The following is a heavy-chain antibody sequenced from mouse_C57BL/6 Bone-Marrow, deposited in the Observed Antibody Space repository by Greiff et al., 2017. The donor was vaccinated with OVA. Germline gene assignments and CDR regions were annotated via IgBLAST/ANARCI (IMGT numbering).Heavy chain of an antibody. J-gene: IGHJ1*03. CDR3: ARDYDGWYFDV. CDR1: GYTFTSYW. CDR2: IDPSDSYT. D-gene: IGHD2-3*01. Sequence: VQLQQPGAELVKPGASVKLSCKASGYTFTSYWMQWVKQRPGQGLEWIGEIDPSDSYTNYNQKFKGKATLTVDTSSSTAYIQLSSLTSEDSAVYYCARDYDGWYFDVWGTGTTVTVSS. V-gene: IGHV1-50*01.